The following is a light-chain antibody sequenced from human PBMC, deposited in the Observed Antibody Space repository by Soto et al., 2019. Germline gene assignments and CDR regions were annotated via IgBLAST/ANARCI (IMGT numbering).Light chain of an antibody. CDR3: QQTYNTPHP. CDR2: GAS. V-gene: IGKV1-39*01. J-gene: IGKJ1*01. CDR1: QSIRSY. Sequence: EIHQTPSPSSLSASVRSRVKIICRASQSIRSYLNWYQQKPGKAPKLLIYGASGLQSGVPSRFSGSGSGTHFTLTISSLQPEDFATYFCQQTYNTPHPVGEGGKVDIK.